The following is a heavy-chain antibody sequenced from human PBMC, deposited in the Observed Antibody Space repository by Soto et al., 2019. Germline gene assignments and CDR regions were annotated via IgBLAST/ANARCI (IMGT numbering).Heavy chain of an antibody. Sequence: QVQLVESGGDVVQPGGSLTLSCTSSGFAFSRYGMHWVRQAPGKGLEWVSLIWYDGAKKYYADSAKGRFTISRDDSKNTVYLQMNGLRDEGTAIYYCARRSEYATTQPCDNWGQGTLVT. CDR2: IWYDGAKK. CDR1: GFAFSRYG. V-gene: IGHV3-33*01. J-gene: IGHJ4*02. D-gene: IGHD2-2*01. CDR3: ARRSEYATTQPCDN.